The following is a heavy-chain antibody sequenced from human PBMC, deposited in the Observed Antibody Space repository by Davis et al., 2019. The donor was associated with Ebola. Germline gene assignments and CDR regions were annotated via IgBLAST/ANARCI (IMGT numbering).Heavy chain of an antibody. CDR3: ARDLRRTPRYAFDI. Sequence: GESLKISCAASGFTFSTYGMHWVRQAPGKGLEWVAVIWYDGSNKYYADSVKGRFTISRDNSKNTLYLQMSSLRAEDTAVYYCARDLRRTPRYAFDIWGQGTMVTVSS. CDR1: GFTFSTYG. V-gene: IGHV3-33*01. CDR2: IWYDGSNK. D-gene: IGHD2-15*01. J-gene: IGHJ3*02.